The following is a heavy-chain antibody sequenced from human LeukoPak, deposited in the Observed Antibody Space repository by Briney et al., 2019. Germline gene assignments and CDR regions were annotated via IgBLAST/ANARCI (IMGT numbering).Heavy chain of an antibody. Sequence: PSQTLSLTCTVSGGSISSGGDYWSLIRQHPGKGLEWIGYIYYTGTTYYNPSLKSRLTISVDTSKNQFSLNLSSMTAADTAVYYCARAAWRGSSSRDAFDIWGQGTVVTVSS. CDR1: GGSISSGGDY. J-gene: IGHJ3*02. D-gene: IGHD2-15*01. V-gene: IGHV4-31*03. CDR2: IYYTGTT. CDR3: ARAAWRGSSSRDAFDI.